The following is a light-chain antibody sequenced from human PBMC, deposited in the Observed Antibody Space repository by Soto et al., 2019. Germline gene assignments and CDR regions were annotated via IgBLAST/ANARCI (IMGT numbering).Light chain of an antibody. Sequence: DIQMTQSPSSLSASVGDRVTITCRASQGIRNALVWYQQKPGKAPKRLIYAASSLQSGVPSRFSGSGSGTEFTLTISSLQPEDFATYDCLQHNSYPRTFGPWTKVDIK. CDR3: LQHNSYPRT. J-gene: IGKJ1*01. CDR2: AAS. CDR1: QGIRNA. V-gene: IGKV1-17*01.